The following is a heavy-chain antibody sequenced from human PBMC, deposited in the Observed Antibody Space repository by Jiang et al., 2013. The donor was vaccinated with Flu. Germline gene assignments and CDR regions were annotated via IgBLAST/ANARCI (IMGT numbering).Heavy chain of an antibody. CDR1: GGSISSYY. CDR2: IYYSGST. Sequence: PSETLSLTCTVSGGSISSYYWSWIRQPPGKGLEWIGYIYYSGSTNYNPSLKSRVTISVDTSKNQFSLKLSSVTAADTAVYYCARVRGITMIVVADAFDIWGQGTMVTVSS. CDR3: ARVRGITMIVVADAFDI. J-gene: IGHJ3*02. D-gene: IGHD3-22*01. V-gene: IGHV4-59*01.